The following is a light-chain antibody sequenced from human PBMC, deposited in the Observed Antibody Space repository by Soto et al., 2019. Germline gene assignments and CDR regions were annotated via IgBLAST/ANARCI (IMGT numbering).Light chain of an antibody. CDR2: YNN. CDR3: AAWDDSLNGWV. J-gene: IGLJ3*02. Sequence: QSVLTQPPSASGTPGQRVTISCSGSNSNIGSKTVTWYQQLPGMAPKLLIYYNNERPSGVPDRFSGSKSGTSASLAISGLQSEDEADYYCAAWDDSLNGWVFGGGTMLTVL. V-gene: IGLV1-44*01. CDR1: NSNIGSKT.